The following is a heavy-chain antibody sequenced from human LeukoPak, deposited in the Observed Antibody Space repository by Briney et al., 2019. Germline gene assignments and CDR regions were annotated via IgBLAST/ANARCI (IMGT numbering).Heavy chain of an antibody. CDR1: GFTFSNYN. V-gene: IGHV3-21*01. J-gene: IGHJ6*02. D-gene: IGHD6-25*01. CDR3: AKTSRGRWVDWGMDV. Sequence: KPGGSLRLSCAASGFTFSNYNMNWVRQAPGKGLEWVSCISTRSTYIYYADSVKGRFTISRDKSKNTLYLQMNSLTTEDTAVYYCAKTSRGRWVDWGMDVWGQGTTVTVSS. CDR2: ISTRSTYI.